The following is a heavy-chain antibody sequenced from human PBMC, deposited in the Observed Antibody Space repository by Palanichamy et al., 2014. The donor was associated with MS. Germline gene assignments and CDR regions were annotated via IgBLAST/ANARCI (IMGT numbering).Heavy chain of an antibody. CDR2: ISDYNANA. J-gene: IGHJ2*01. V-gene: IGHV1-18*01. Sequence: QVQLVQSGAEVKKPGASVKVSCKASGYTFGTYGITWVRQAPGQGLEWMGWISDYNANAEYAQRLQGRVTMTTDTSTSTAYMELRSLRSDDTAVYYCARRGALTGESRYFDLWGRGTLVIVSS. D-gene: IGHD7-27*01. CDR1: GYTFGTYG. CDR3: ARRGALTGESRYFDL.